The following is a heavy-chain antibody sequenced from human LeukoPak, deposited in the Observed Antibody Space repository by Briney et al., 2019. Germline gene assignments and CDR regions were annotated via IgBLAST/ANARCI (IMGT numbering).Heavy chain of an antibody. Sequence: ASVRVSCKASGYPFIAHFLNWVRQAPGQGLEWMGNIDTTTGNPRYAQDFTGRFVFSLDTSVSTAYLQITSLKADDTAAYYCVRGTPTPGMDYWGQGTQVTVSS. CDR1: GYPFIAHF. D-gene: IGHD3-10*01. CDR2: IDTTTGNP. J-gene: IGHJ4*02. V-gene: IGHV7-4-1*02. CDR3: VRGTPTPGMDY.